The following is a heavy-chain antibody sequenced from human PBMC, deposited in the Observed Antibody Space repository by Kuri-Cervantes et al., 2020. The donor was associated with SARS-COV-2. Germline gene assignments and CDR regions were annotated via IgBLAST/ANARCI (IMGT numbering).Heavy chain of an antibody. CDR3: ARGSKPSEY. Sequence: GGSLRPSCTASGFTFSSYSMNWVRQAPGKGLEWVSSISSSSSYIYYADSVKGRFTISRDNAKNSLYLQMNSLGAEDTAVYYCARGSKPSEYWGQGTLVTVSS. J-gene: IGHJ4*02. CDR2: ISSSSSYI. CDR1: GFTFSSYS. V-gene: IGHV3-21*01.